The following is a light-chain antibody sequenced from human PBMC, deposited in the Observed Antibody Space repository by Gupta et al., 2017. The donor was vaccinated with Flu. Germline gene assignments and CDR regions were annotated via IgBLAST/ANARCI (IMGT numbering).Light chain of an antibody. V-gene: IGKV3-15*01. CDR2: GAS. CDR3: QQYNKWPPWT. CDR1: QSVSSN. J-gene: IGKJ1*01. Sequence: EIVMTQSPATLSVSPGERATLSCRASQSVSSNLAWYQQKPGQAPRLLIYGASTRVTGIPARFSGSGSGTEFTLTISSLQSEDFALYYCQQYNKWPPWTFGQGTKVEIK.